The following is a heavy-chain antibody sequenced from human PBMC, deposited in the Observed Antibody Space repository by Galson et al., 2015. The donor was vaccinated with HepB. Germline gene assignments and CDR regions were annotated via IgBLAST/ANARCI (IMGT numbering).Heavy chain of an antibody. Sequence: SLRLSCAASGFTFSSYAMSWVRQAPGKGLEWVSSISGSGGSTSDADSVQGRFTISRDNSKNTLYLQMNSLRAADTAVYYCAKSYCSSAICYIDYWGQGTLVTVSS. CDR1: GFTFSSYA. CDR3: AKSYCSSAICYIDY. CDR2: ISGSGGST. D-gene: IGHD2-2*02. V-gene: IGHV3-23*01. J-gene: IGHJ4*02.